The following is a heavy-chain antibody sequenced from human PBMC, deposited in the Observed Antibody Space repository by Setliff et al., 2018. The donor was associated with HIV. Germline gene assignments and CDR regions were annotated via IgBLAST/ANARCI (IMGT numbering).Heavy chain of an antibody. CDR2: ISSKDGST. D-gene: IGHD2-15*01. V-gene: IGHV3-23*01. CDR3: AKSSWWEPRAY. CDR1: GFTLSTFS. J-gene: IGHJ4*02. Sequence: SGGSLRLSCAVSGFTLSTFSMSWVRQAPGKGLEWVSAISSKDGSTYYADSVRGRFTISRDNSKNTLHLQMNSLRAEDTAVYYCAKSSWWEPRAYWGQGTLVTVSS.